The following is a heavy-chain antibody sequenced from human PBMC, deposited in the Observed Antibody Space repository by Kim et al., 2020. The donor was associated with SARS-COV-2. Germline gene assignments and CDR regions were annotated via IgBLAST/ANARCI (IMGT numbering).Heavy chain of an antibody. Sequence: GGSLRLSCAASGFTFSSYAMHWVRQAPGKGLEWVAVISYDGSNKYYADSVKGRFTISRDNSKNTRYLQMNSLRAEDTAVYYCVRGTVLDYWGQGTLVTVS. D-gene: IGHD4-17*01. V-gene: IGHV3-30-3*01. CDR2: ISYDGSNK. CDR3: VRGTVLDY. CDR1: GFTFSSYA. J-gene: IGHJ4*02.